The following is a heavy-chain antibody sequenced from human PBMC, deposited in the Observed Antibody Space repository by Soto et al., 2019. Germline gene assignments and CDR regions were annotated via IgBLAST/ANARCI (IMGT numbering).Heavy chain of an antibody. Sequence: SETLSLTCTVSGGSISSGDYYWSWIRQPPGKGLEWIGYIYYSGSTYYNPSLKSRVTISVDTSKNQFSLKLSSVTAADTAVYYCARAVAGYGGRWFDPWGQGTLVTVSS. V-gene: IGHV4-30-4*01. J-gene: IGHJ5*02. CDR1: GGSISSGDYY. CDR2: IYYSGST. CDR3: ARAVAGYGGRWFDP. D-gene: IGHD6-19*01.